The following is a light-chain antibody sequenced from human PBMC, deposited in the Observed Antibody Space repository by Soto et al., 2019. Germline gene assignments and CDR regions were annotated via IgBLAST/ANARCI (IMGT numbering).Light chain of an antibody. CDR1: SSTIGSNN. Sequence: QSVLTQPPSASGTPGQRVTVSCSGSSSTIGSNNVAWYKKLAGSAPKPLIYENDQRPSGVPDRFSGSKSGTSASLAISGLRPEDEATYYCSTWDDSLSSVLFGGGTKLTVL. CDR3: STWDDSLSSVL. V-gene: IGLV1-47*01. J-gene: IGLJ2*01. CDR2: END.